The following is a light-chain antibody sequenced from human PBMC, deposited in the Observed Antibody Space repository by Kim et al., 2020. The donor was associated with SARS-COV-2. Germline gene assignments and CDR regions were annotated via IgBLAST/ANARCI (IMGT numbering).Light chain of an antibody. CDR2: SNN. CDR3: AAWDDSLNGWV. CDR1: TSNIGSNI. V-gene: IGLV1-44*01. J-gene: IGLJ3*02. Sequence: GQTFTSSCSGSTSNIGSNIVNWYHQVPGTAPKLVVYSNNQRPSGVPDRISGSKSDTSVSLAISGLQSDDEGDYYCAAWDDSLNGWVFGGGTKLTVL.